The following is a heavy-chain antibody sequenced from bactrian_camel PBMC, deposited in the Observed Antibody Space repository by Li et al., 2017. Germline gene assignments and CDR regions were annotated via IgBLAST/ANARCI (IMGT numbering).Heavy chain of an antibody. CDR3: AAARRGVFCRSWYGDMTREKSS. CDR2: LDSVGSI. J-gene: IGHJ4*01. CDR1: GFAAC. V-gene: IGHV3S55*01. Sequence: VQLVESGGGSVQAGGSLRLSCAASGFAACMGWFRQAPGKEREGVAVLDSVGSINYADSVKGRFTISKDDAKNTLYLQMTSLKPEDTAMYYCAAARRGVFCRSWYGDMTREKSSWGQGTQVTVS. D-gene: IGHD6*01.